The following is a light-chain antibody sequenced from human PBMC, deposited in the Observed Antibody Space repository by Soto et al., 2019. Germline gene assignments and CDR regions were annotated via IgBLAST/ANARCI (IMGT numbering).Light chain of an antibody. Sequence: QSALTQPPSASGSPGQSVTISRTGTSSDVGGYNSVSWYQQHPGKAPKLMIYEVNKRPSGVPDRFSASKSDNTASLTVSGLQAEDEADYYCSSYAGSKNLVFGGGTKLTVL. V-gene: IGLV2-8*01. CDR1: SSDVGGYNS. CDR2: EVN. J-gene: IGLJ3*02. CDR3: SSYAGSKNLV.